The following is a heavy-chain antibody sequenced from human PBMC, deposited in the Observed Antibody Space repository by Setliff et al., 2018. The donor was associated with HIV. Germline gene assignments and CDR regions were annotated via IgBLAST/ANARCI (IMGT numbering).Heavy chain of an antibody. V-gene: IGHV1-69*05. CDR1: GGTFSSYA. D-gene: IGHD2-2*01. J-gene: IGHJ5*02. Sequence: ASVKVSCKASGGTFSSYAISWVRQAPGQGLEWMGGIIPISGTVNYAQKFWGRVTITTHESTSTAYMELSSLRSEDTAVYYCARDFGGYCSSMSCPGLFDPWGQGTLVTVSS. CDR2: IIPISGTV. CDR3: ARDFGGYCSSMSCPGLFDP.